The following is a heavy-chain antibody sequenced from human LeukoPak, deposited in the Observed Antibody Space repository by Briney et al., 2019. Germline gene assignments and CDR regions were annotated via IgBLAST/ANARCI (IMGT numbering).Heavy chain of an antibody. CDR1: GHDFPDYW. CDR2: IYPGDSDT. CDR3: ARPGYCSGGSCYHFDY. D-gene: IGHD2-15*01. J-gene: IGHJ4*02. V-gene: IGHV5-51*01. Sequence: GESLKISCRASGHDFPDYWIGWVRQMPGKGLEWMGIIYPGDSDTRYSPSFKGHVTISADRSITTAYLQWSSLKASDSAMYYCARPGYCSGGSCYHFDYWGQGTLVTVSS.